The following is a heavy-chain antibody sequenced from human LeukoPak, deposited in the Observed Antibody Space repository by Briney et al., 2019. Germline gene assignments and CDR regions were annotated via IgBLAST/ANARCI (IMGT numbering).Heavy chain of an antibody. D-gene: IGHD3-10*01. J-gene: IGHJ5*01. Sequence: GGSLRLSCAVSGFTFSDYWISWVRQAPGKGLEWVANIKQDGSQKSYVNSVKGRFTISRDNAEMSVYLQMNSLRAEDTAVYFCVREDGGGFGSWGRGTLVSVSS. CDR1: GFTFSDYW. CDR2: IKQDGSQK. V-gene: IGHV3-7*01. CDR3: VREDGGGFGS.